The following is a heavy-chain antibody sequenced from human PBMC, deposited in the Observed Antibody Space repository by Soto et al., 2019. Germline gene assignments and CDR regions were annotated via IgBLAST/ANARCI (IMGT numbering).Heavy chain of an antibody. D-gene: IGHD2-21*02. V-gene: IGHV1-69*01. J-gene: IGHJ4*02. CDR2: IIPIFGTA. Sequence: QVQLVQSGAEVKKPGSSVKVSCKASGGTFSSYAISWVRQAPGQGLEWMGGIIPIFGTANYAQKFQGRGTITADESTSTAYMELSSLRSEDTAVYYCASFTGIAVVTATPQYYFDYWGQGTLVTVSS. CDR3: ASFTGIAVVTATPQYYFDY. CDR1: GGTFSSYA.